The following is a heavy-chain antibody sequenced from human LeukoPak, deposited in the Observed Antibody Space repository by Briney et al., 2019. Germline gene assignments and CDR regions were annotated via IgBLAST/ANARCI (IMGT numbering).Heavy chain of an antibody. J-gene: IGHJ4*02. CDR1: GFTFSNHA. CDR3: AREVTPMLYFDY. CDR2: ISGSGAST. V-gene: IGHV3-23*01. Sequence: GGSLRLSCVASGFTFSNHAMNWVRQAPGKGPEWVSAISGSGASTYYADSVKGRLTISRDNSKNTLYLQMNSLRAEDTAVYYCAREVTPMLYFDYWGQGTLVTVSS. D-gene: IGHD2-21*02.